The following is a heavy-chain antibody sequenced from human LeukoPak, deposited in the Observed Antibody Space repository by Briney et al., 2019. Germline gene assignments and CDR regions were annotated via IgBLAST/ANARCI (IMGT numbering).Heavy chain of an antibody. CDR1: GGSISSYY. V-gene: IGHV4-59*01. CDR2: IYYSGST. CDR3: ARVGTHDYSNYGLDY. J-gene: IGHJ4*02. D-gene: IGHD4-11*01. Sequence: PSETLSLTCTASGGSISSYYWSWIRQPPGKGLEWIGYIYYSGSTNYNPSLKSRVTISVDTSKNQFSLKLSSVTAADTAVYYCARVGTHDYSNYGLDYWGQGTLVTVSS.